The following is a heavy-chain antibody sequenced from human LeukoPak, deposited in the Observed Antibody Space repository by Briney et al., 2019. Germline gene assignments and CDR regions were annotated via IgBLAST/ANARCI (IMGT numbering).Heavy chain of an antibody. J-gene: IGHJ6*03. CDR2: IYYSGST. Sequence: SETLSLTCTVSGGSISSGSYYWSWIRQPPGKGLEWIGYIYYSGSTNYNPSLKSRVTISVDTSKNQFSLKLSSVTAADTAVYYCARAYRYSSGWGRYYYYYMDVWGKGTTVTISS. D-gene: IGHD6-19*01. CDR3: ARAYRYSSGWGRYYYYYMDV. CDR1: GGSISSGSYY. V-gene: IGHV4-61*01.